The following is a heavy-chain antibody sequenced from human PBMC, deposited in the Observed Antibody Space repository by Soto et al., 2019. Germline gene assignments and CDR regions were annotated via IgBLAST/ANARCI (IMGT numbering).Heavy chain of an antibody. CDR1: GFTFSSYA. CDR2: IDGSGAGT. D-gene: IGHD3-9*01. J-gene: IGHJ4*02. V-gene: IGHV3-23*01. Sequence: EVQLLESGGGLVQPGGSLRLSCVASGFTFSSYAMSWVRQAPGRGLECVSSIDGSGAGTYYSDSVRGRFTISRDNSKNTRDLQMDSLRAEDTAVYYCAKGDILTGSRQGWDYWGQGTLVTVSS. CDR3: AKGDILTGSRQGWDY.